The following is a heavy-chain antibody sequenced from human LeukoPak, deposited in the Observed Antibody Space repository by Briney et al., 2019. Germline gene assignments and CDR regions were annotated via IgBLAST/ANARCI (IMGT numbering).Heavy chain of an antibody. D-gene: IGHD1-26*01. CDR2: ISNDESTI. CDR1: GFSFSSYW. V-gene: IGHV3-74*01. CDR3: ASWGEGALDN. J-gene: IGHJ4*02. Sequence: GSLRLSCAASGFSFSSYWMHWVRQAPGKGPVWVSLISNDESTIIYADSVKGRFTISRDNAKKSLYLQMNSLRVEDTGVYYCASWGEGALDNWGQGTLVTVSS.